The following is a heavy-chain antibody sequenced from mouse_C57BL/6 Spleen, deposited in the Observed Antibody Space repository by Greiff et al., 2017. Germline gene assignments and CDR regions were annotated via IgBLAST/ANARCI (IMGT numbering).Heavy chain of an antibody. CDR3: ARDYYGSGVLYAMDY. D-gene: IGHD1-1*01. CDR1: GYSITSGYD. Sequence: EVQLQESGPGMVKPSQSLSLTCTVTGYSITSGYDWHWIRHFPGNKLEWMGYISYSGSTNYNPSLKSRISITHDTSKNHFFLKLHSVTTEDTATYYCARDYYGSGVLYAMDYWGQGTSVTVSS. V-gene: IGHV3-1*01. J-gene: IGHJ4*01. CDR2: ISYSGST.